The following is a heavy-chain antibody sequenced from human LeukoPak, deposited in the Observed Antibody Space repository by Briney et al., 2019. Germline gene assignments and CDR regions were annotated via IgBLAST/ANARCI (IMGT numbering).Heavy chain of an antibody. J-gene: IGHJ4*02. Sequence: ASVKVSCKASGYTFTSYAMHWVRQAPGQRLEWMGWINAGNGNTKYSQKFQGRVTLTRDTSTSTVYMELSSLRSEDTAVYYCARDYVDDIPMIKDYWGQGTLVTVSS. CDR2: INAGNGNT. CDR1: GYTFTSYA. D-gene: IGHD2-8*01. V-gene: IGHV1-3*01. CDR3: ARDYVDDIPMIKDY.